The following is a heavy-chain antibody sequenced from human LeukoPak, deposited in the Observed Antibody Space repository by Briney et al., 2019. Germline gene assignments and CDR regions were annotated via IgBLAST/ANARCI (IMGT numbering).Heavy chain of an antibody. CDR2: IYYSGST. CDR3: ARGYRNDAFDI. D-gene: IGHD2-2*02. CDR1: GGSISSGDYY. Sequence: ASQTLSLTCTVSGGSISSGDYYWSWIRQPPGKGLEWIGYIYYSGSTNYNPSLKSRVTISVDTSKNQFSLKLSSVTAADTAVYYCARGYRNDAFDIWGQGTMVTVSS. J-gene: IGHJ3*02. V-gene: IGHV4-61*08.